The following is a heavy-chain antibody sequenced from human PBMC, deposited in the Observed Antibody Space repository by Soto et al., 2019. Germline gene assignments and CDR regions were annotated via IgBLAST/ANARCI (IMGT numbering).Heavy chain of an antibody. D-gene: IGHD3-3*01. Sequence: GASVKVSCKASGGTFSSYAISWVRQAPGQGLEWMGGILHIFGTATSAQKFQGRVTITADESTSTIYMGLSSLRSEDTAVYYCARGLTPYDHPYHYYGMDVWSQGTTVTGSS. CDR3: ARGLTPYDHPYHYYGMDV. V-gene: IGHV1-69*01. J-gene: IGHJ6*02. CDR2: ILHIFGTA. CDR1: GGTFSSYA.